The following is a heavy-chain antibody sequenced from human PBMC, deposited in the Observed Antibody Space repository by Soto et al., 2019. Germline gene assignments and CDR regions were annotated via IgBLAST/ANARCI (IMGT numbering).Heavy chain of an antibody. Sequence: EVQLVESGGGLVQPGGSLRLSCAASGFTFSSYSMNWVRQAPGKGLEWVSYISSSSSTIYYADSVKGRFTISRDNAKNSLYLQMNSLRDEDTAVYYCARVEYVSYLWGMDVWGQGTTVTVSS. D-gene: IGHD2-2*01. J-gene: IGHJ6*02. CDR2: ISSSSSTI. CDR1: GFTFSSYS. V-gene: IGHV3-48*02. CDR3: ARVEYVSYLWGMDV.